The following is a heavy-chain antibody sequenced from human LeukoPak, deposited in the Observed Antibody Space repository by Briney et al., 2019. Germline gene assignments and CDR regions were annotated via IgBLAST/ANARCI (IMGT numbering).Heavy chain of an antibody. Sequence: GASVTVSCKAPGYTFTIYDINWVRQATGQGREWMGWMNPNSGNTGYAQKLQGRVTMTTDTSTSTVYMELRSLRPDDTAVYYCARGSPPRRNYDSRGYYSYYFDYWGQGTLVTVSS. V-gene: IGHV1-8*02. D-gene: IGHD3-22*01. CDR3: ARGSPPRRNYDSRGYYSYYFDY. CDR2: MNPNSGNT. J-gene: IGHJ4*02. CDR1: GYTFTIYD.